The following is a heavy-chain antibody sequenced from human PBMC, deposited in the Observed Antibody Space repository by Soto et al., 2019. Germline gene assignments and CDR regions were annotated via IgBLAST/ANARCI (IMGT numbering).Heavy chain of an antibody. CDR1: GFIFSSYW. CDR2: IKQDGSEK. V-gene: IGHV3-7*01. Sequence: EVQLVEAGGGLVQPGGSLRLSCAASGFIFSSYWMSWVRQAPGKGLEWVANIKQDGSEKKYVDSVKGRFTISRDNAKKSLYLQMNSLRAEDTAVYYCARDDADRWGQGTLVTVSS. J-gene: IGHJ5*02. CDR3: ARDDADR.